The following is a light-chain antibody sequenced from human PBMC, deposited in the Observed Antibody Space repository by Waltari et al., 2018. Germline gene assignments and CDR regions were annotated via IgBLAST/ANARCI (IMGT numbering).Light chain of an antibody. V-gene: IGLV1-51*02. CDR2: KNT. J-gene: IGLJ7*01. CDR1: SSNIGNNY. Sequence: QSVLTQPPSVSAAPGQRVTISCSGGSSNIGNNYVSWYRQFPGTAPKPLILKNTGRPSGMPGRCSGSKSGTSATLDITGLQAGDEADYYCGTWDSSLSGAVFGGGTHLTVL. CDR3: GTWDSSLSGAV.